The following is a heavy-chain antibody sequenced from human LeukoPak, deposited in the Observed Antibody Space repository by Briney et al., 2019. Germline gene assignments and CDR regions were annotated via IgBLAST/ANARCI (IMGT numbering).Heavy chain of an antibody. V-gene: IGHV3-30*02. CDR1: GFTFSSYG. D-gene: IGHD3-10*01. Sequence: PGGSLTLSCAASGFTFSSYGMHWVRQAPGKGLEWVAFIRYDGSNKYYADSVKGRFTISRHNSKNTLFLQMNSLRAEATAVYYCAKGYYGSGSYGWFDYWGQGTLVTVSS. CDR2: IRYDGSNK. CDR3: AKGYYGSGSYGWFDY. J-gene: IGHJ4*02.